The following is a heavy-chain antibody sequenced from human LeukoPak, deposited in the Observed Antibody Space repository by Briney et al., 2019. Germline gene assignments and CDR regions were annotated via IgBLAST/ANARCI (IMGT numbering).Heavy chain of an antibody. CDR2: INAGNGNT. D-gene: IGHD3-22*01. V-gene: IGHV1-3*01. Sequence: ASVKVSCKASGYTFTSYAIHWVRQAPGQRLEWMGWINAGNGNTKYSQKFQGRVTITRDTSASTAYMELSSLRSEDTAVYYCARSLFYYDSSGYHPYYFDYWGQGTLVTVSS. CDR3: ARSLFYYDSSGYHPYYFDY. J-gene: IGHJ4*02. CDR1: GYTFTSYA.